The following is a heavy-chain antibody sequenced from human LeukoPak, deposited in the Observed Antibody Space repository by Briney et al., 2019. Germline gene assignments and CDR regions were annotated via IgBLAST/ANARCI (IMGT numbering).Heavy chain of an antibody. Sequence: GGSLRLSCAASGFTFSSYGMHWVRQAPGKGLEWVAVISYDGSNKYYADSVKGRFTISRDNSKNTLYLQMNSLRAEDTAVYYCAKGFGSGYGMDVWGQGTTVTVSS. D-gene: IGHD2-15*01. CDR2: ISYDGSNK. CDR3: AKGFGSGYGMDV. V-gene: IGHV3-30*18. CDR1: GFTFSSYG. J-gene: IGHJ6*02.